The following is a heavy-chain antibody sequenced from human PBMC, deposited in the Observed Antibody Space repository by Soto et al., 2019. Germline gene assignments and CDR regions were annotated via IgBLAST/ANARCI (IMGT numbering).Heavy chain of an antibody. D-gene: IGHD6-19*01. J-gene: IGHJ3*02. CDR1: GFTVSSNY. Sequence: VQLVESGGGLVQPGGSLRLSCAASGFTVSSNYMSWVRQAPGKGLEWVSVIYSGGSTYYADSVKGRFTISRHNSKNTLYLQMNSLRAEDTAVYYCASGVAVAGSDAFDIWGQGTMVTVSS. CDR3: ASGVAVAGSDAFDI. V-gene: IGHV3-53*04. CDR2: IYSGGST.